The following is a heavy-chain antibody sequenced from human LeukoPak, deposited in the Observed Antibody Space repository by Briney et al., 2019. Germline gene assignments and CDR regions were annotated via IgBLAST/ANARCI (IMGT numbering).Heavy chain of an antibody. D-gene: IGHD3-22*01. V-gene: IGHV3-33*06. CDR2: IWYDGSNK. CDR3: AKDDYYDDPDYFDY. Sequence: GGSLRLSCAASGFTFSNYGMHWVRQAPGKGLEWVAIIWYDGSNKYYADSVKGRFTISRDNSKNTLYLQMNNLRAEDTAVYYCAKDDYYDDPDYFDYWGQGTLVTVSS. CDR1: GFTFSNYG. J-gene: IGHJ4*02.